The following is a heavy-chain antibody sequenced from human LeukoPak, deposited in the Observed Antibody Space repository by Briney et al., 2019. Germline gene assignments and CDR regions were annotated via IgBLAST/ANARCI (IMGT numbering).Heavy chain of an antibody. CDR1: GGSISSGDYY. Sequence: PSQTLSLTCTVSGGSISSGDYYWSWIRQPPGKGLEWIGYIYYSGSTYYNPSLKSRVTISVDTSKSQFSLKLSSVTAADTAVYYCARGPELFNYYFDYWGQGTLVTVSS. J-gene: IGHJ4*02. CDR3: ARGPELFNYYFDY. D-gene: IGHD1-14*01. V-gene: IGHV4-30-4*01. CDR2: IYYSGST.